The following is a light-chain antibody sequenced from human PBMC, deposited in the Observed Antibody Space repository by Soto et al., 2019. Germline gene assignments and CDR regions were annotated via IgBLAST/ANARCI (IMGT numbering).Light chain of an antibody. V-gene: IGLV1-40*01. Sequence: QSVLTQPPSVSGAPGQRVTISCTGSSSNIGADNDIHWYQQLPGTAPKLLIYGNSNRPSGVPDRFSGSKSGTSASLAITGLQAEDEADYYCQSYDSSFYVFGTGTKVTVL. CDR3: QSYDSSFYV. CDR2: GNS. J-gene: IGLJ1*01. CDR1: SSNIGADND.